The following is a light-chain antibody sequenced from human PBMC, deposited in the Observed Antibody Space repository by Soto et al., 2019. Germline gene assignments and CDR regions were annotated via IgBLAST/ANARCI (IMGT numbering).Light chain of an antibody. CDR2: LGS. CDR1: QSLLHSNGYNY. CDR3: MQALQTPG. J-gene: IGKJ2*03. V-gene: IGKV2-28*01. Sequence: DIVMTQSPLSLPVTPGEPASISCRSSQSLLHSNGYNYLDWYLQKPGQSPQLLIYLGSNRASGVPDRFSGSGSGIDFTLKISRVEAEDVGVSYCMQALQTPGFGQGTKLEIK.